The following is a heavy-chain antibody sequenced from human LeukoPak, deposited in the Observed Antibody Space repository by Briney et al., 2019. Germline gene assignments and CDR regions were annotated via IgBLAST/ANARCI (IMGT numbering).Heavy chain of an antibody. CDR2: IYYSGST. CDR3: ARPAVPYSSSWYYFDY. Sequence: PSETLSLTCTVSGGSISSYYWSWIRQPPGKGLEWIRYIYYSGSTNYNPSLKSRVTISVDTSKNQFSLKLSSVTAADTAVYYCARPAVPYSSSWYYFDYWGQGTLVTVSS. V-gene: IGHV4-59*08. J-gene: IGHJ4*02. CDR1: GGSISSYY. D-gene: IGHD6-13*01.